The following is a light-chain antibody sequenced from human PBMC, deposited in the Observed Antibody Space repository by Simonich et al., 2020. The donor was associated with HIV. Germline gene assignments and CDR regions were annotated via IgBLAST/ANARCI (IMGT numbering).Light chain of an antibody. CDR1: QSFSSH. V-gene: IGKV3-15*01. J-gene: IGKJ2*01. CDR3: QHYNNWPPYT. Sequence: EIVMTQSPATLSVSPGERATLPGRAIQSFSSHLAWYQQTPGQAPRLLIYDASTRATGIPARCSGSGSGTEFTLTISTMQSEDFAVYYCQHYNNWPPYTFGQGTKLEIK. CDR2: DAS.